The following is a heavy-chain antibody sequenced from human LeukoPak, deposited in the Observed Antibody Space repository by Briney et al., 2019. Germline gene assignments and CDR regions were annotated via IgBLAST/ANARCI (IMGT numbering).Heavy chain of an antibody. D-gene: IGHD6-13*01. V-gene: IGHV3-74*01. CDR1: GFTFSSYW. J-gene: IGHJ4*02. Sequence: GGSLRLSCAASGFTFSSYWMHWVRQAPGKGLVWVSRINPDGSSTSYVDSVKGRFTMSRDNAKNTLYLQMNSLRAEDTAVYFCARGKYTSSWDYYFDYWGQGALVTVSS. CDR2: INPDGSST. CDR3: ARGKYTSSWDYYFDY.